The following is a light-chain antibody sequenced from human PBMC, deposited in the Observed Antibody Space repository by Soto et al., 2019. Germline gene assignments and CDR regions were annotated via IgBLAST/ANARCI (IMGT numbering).Light chain of an antibody. V-gene: IGKV3-15*01. Sequence: EVVMTQSPATLSASPGERATPSSRASQNLGTSLAWYQQRPGQAPRLLLHGGSTRATGIPARFSGSGSGTEFTVTISSLQSEDFAVYYCQQYNYWPPYTFGQGTNLEFK. CDR3: QQYNYWPPYT. CDR2: GGS. J-gene: IGKJ2*01. CDR1: QNLGTS.